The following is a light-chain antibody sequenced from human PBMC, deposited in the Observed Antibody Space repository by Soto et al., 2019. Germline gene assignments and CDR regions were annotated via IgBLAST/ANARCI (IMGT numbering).Light chain of an antibody. Sequence: DIQMSQSPSTLAASVRDRVNITCRASQSINTWLACYQHKPGKAPKLLIYDASTLETGVPSRFSGSGSGTEFTLTISSLQPDDSATYFCQQYNSYSWTFGQGTKV. J-gene: IGKJ1*01. CDR3: QQYNSYSWT. V-gene: IGKV1-5*01. CDR2: DAS. CDR1: QSINTW.